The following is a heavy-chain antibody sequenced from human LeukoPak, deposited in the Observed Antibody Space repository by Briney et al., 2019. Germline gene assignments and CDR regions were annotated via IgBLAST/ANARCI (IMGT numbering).Heavy chain of an antibody. Sequence: PSETLSLTCTVSGGYISSYYWGWIRQSPGKGLEWIANIYYTGSTYYNPSLKSRVTISVDASKSQFSLELSSVTAADTAIYYCARVSDSRAVGPFDYWGQGTLVTVSS. CDR2: IYYTGST. V-gene: IGHV4-39*07. CDR3: ARVSDSRAVGPFDY. J-gene: IGHJ4*02. D-gene: IGHD3-10*01. CDR1: GGYISSYY.